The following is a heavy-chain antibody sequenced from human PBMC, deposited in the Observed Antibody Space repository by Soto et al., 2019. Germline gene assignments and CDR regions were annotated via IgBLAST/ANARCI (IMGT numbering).Heavy chain of an antibody. CDR2: IWYDGSNK. V-gene: IGHV3-33*01. CDR3: ARDFGRHNMSYYYYYGMDV. J-gene: IGHJ6*02. D-gene: IGHD1-1*01. CDR1: GFTFSSYG. Sequence: HPGGSLRLSCAASGFTFSSYGMHWVRQAPGKGLEWVAVIWYDGSNKYYADSVKGRFTISRDNSKNTLYLQMNSLRAEDTAVYYCARDFGRHNMSYYYYYGMDVWGQGTTVTVSS.